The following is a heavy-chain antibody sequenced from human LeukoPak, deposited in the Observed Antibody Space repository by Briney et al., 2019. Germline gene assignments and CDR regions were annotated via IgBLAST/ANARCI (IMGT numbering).Heavy chain of an antibody. V-gene: IGHV4-59*11. CDR3: AGRATFRGTYYMDV. J-gene: IGHJ6*03. CDR2: NDYSGST. D-gene: IGHD3-10*01. CDR1: GGPISTHY. Sequence: SETLSLTCIVSGGPISTHYWSWSRQPPGKGLEWIGYNDYSGSTNYNPSLKSRVTISVDTSENQFSLKLNSVTAADTAVYYCAGRATFRGTYYMDVWGKGTTVTVSS.